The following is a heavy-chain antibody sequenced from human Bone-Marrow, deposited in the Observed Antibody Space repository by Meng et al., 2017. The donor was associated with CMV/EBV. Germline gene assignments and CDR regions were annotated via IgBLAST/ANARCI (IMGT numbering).Heavy chain of an antibody. CDR3: ARDSLSSGGDY. CDR2: ISNNGGSI. J-gene: IGHJ4*02. Sequence: GGSLRLSCAASGFTFRKYTMNWFRRAPGKGLEWVSSISNNGGSIQYSDSVRGRFTISRDNAKISVYLLRSGLRAEDTAFYNCARDSLSSGGDYWGQGALVTVSS. CDR1: GFTFRKYT. V-gene: IGHV3-21*01. D-gene: IGHD6-19*01.